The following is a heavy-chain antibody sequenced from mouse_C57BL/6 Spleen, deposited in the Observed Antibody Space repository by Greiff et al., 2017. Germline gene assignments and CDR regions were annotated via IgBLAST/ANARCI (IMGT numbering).Heavy chain of an antibody. D-gene: IGHD1-1*01. CDR2: INPNNGGT. V-gene: IGHV1-22*01. CDR3: AREDYGTPFAY. J-gene: IGHJ3*01. CDR1: GYTFTDYY. Sequence: ELKLMESGPELVKPGASVKMSCKASGYTFTDYYMHWVKQSHGKGLEWIGYINPNNGGTSYNQKFKGKATLTVNKSSSTAYMELRSLTSEDSAVYYCAREDYGTPFAYWGQGTLVTVSA.